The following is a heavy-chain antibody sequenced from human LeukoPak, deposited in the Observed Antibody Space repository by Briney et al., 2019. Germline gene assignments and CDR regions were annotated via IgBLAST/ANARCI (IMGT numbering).Heavy chain of an antibody. Sequence: GGSLRPSCAASGLTFSNAWMSWVRQAPGKGLEWVSAISGSGGSAYYADSVKGRFTVSRDNSKNTLYLQMNSLRVEDTATYYCASRPTSPAVAPSDYWGQGTLVTVSS. CDR1: GLTFSNAW. J-gene: IGHJ4*02. D-gene: IGHD6-19*01. CDR2: ISGSGGSA. CDR3: ASRPTSPAVAPSDY. V-gene: IGHV3-23*01.